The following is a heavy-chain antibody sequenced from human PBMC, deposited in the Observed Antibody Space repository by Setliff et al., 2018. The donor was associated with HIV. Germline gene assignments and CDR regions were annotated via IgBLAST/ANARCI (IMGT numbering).Heavy chain of an antibody. V-gene: IGHV3-9*01. CDR3: AKDKYYGSGSYYYMDV. J-gene: IGHJ6*03. CDR2: ISWNSGSI. Sequence: GGSLRLSCVVSGFDFASFLIHWVRQAPGKGLEWVSGISWNSGSIGYADSVKGRFTISRDNAKNSLYLQMNSLRAEDTALYYCAKDKYYGSGSYYYMDVWGKGTTVTVSS. CDR1: GFDFASFL. D-gene: IGHD3-10*01.